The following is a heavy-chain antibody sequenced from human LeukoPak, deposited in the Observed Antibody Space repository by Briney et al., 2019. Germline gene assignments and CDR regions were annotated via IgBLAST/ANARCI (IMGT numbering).Heavy chain of an antibody. CDR2: ISAYNGNT. CDR1: GYTFTGYY. J-gene: IGHJ6*03. CDR3: ARDKGYYDFWSGPFHYYYYYMDV. V-gene: IGHV1-18*04. Sequence: ASVKVSCKASGYTFTGYYMHWVRQAPGQGLEWMGWISAYNGNTNYAQKLQGRVTMTTDTSTSTAYMELRSLRSDDTAVYYCARDKGYYDFWSGPFHYYYYYMDVWGKGTTVTVSS. D-gene: IGHD3-3*01.